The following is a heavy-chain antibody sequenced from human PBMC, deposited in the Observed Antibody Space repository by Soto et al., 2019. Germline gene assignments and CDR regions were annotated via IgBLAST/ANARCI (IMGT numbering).Heavy chain of an antibody. CDR2: IWYDGSNK. CDR3: ARDLSGCADDY. CDR1: GFTFSSYG. Sequence: QVQLVESGGGVVQPGRSLRLSCAASGFTFSSYGMHWVRQAPGKGLEWVAVIWYDGSNKYYADSVKGRFTISRDNSKNTLYLQMNSLRAEDTAVYYCARDLSGCADDYWDQGTLVTVSS. J-gene: IGHJ4*02. V-gene: IGHV3-33*01. D-gene: IGHD6-19*01.